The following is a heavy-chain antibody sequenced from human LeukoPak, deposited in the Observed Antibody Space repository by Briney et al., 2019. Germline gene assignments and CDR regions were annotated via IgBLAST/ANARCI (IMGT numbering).Heavy chain of an antibody. D-gene: IGHD2-21*01. CDR3: ETNSGWRFDY. J-gene: IGHJ4*02. CDR1: GFTFSQYW. V-gene: IGHV3-7*02. CDR2: IGEDGSEI. Sequence: PGGSLRLSCAASGFTFSQYWMSWVRQAPGKGLEWLTNIGEDGSEIYYVDSVKGRFTISRDNAKNSLYLQMNSLRAEDTAVYYCETNSGWRFDYWGQGTLVTVSS.